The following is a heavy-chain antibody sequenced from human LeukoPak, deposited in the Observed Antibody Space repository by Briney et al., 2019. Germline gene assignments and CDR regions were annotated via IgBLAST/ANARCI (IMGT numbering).Heavy chain of an antibody. D-gene: IGHD6-13*01. CDR1: GFPFSSYA. Sequence: PGGSLRLSCAASGFPFSSYAMHWVRQAPGKGLEWVAVISYDGSNKYYADSVKGRFTISRDNSKNTLYLQMNSLRAEDTAVYYCARGSYPILFYSSPADYWGQGTLVTVSS. CDR3: ARGSYPILFYSSPADY. V-gene: IGHV3-30-3*01. J-gene: IGHJ4*02. CDR2: ISYDGSNK.